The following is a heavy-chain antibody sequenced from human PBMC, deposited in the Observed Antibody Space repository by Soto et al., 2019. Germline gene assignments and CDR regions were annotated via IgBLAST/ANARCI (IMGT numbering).Heavy chain of an antibody. Sequence: QVQLVESGGGVVQPGRSLRLSCAVSGFTFSSYGMHWVRQAPGKGLEWVAVTSFDGSEKYYADSVKGRFIISRDNSQNTLYLQMYSLRVDDTAVYYCAKDLRKEQLDYHIDSWGRGTLVTVSS. J-gene: IGHJ4*02. CDR2: TSFDGSEK. D-gene: IGHD6-6*01. CDR3: AKDLRKEQLDYHIDS. V-gene: IGHV3-30*18. CDR1: GFTFSSYG.